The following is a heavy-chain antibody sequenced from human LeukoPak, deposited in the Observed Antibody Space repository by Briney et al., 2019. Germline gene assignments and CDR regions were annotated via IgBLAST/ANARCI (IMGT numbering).Heavy chain of an antibody. CDR3: ARDYDSSGFYDY. CDR1: GFTVSSNY. V-gene: IGHV3-53*01. J-gene: IGHJ4*02. Sequence: PGGSLRLSCAASGFTVSSNYMSWVRQAPGKGLEWVSVVYSGGSTYYADSVKGRFTISRDNAKNSLYLQMNSLRAEDTAVYYCARDYDSSGFYDYWGQGTLVTVSS. CDR2: VYSGGST. D-gene: IGHD3-22*01.